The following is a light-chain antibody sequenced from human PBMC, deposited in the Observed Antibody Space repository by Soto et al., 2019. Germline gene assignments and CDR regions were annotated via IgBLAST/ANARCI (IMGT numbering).Light chain of an antibody. V-gene: IGKV1-9*01. CDR2: GAS. J-gene: IGKJ2*01. Sequence: DIQLTQSPSFLSASVGDRVTITCRASQDIRSYLAWYQQRPGKAPELLIYGASTLRPGGASRFSGSGSGTEFTLTISSLQPDDFATYYCQQYNSYSFGQGTKVDIK. CDR1: QDIRSY. CDR3: QQYNSYS.